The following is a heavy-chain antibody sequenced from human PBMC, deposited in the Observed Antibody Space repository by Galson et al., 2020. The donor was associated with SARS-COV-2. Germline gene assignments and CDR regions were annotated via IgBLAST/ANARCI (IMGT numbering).Heavy chain of an antibody. J-gene: IGHJ4*02. V-gene: IGHV4-39*07. D-gene: IGHD2-21*01. CDR3: GIAPDF. CDR1: GDSFTGGAYY. CDR2: LFESGSI. Sequence: SETLSLTCTVSGDSFTGGAYYWGWIRQSPGKGLEWIASLFESGSISASIYYNPTLKSRVAISADMTKNQFSLKLISVTAADTAVYYCGIAPDFWGQGALVTVSS.